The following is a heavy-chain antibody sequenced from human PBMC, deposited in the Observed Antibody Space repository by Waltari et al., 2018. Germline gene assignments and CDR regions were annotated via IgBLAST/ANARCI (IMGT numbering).Heavy chain of an antibody. J-gene: IGHJ3*02. CDR2: INIEGGET. CDR1: GFAFSSFW. V-gene: IGHV3-74*01. CDR3: TRDSPSWI. Sequence: EGQLVESGGGLVQPGGSLKLSCAASGFAFSSFWMHWVRQVPGQGLVGVSRINIEGGETSYEDSVGGRFTVSRDNAKNMVYLQMKSLRAEDTAIYYCTRDSPSWIWGQGTMVSVSS.